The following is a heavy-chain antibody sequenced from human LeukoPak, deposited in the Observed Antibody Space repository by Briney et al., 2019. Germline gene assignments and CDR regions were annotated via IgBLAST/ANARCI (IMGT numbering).Heavy chain of an antibody. CDR3: AREGYSSGWTDY. CDR2: IWYDGSNK. D-gene: IGHD6-19*01. Sequence: GGSLRLSCAASGFTFYSYGMHWVRQAPGKGLEWVAIIWYDGSNKYYADSVKGRFTISRDNSKNTLYLQMNSLRAEDTAVYYCAREGYSSGWTDYWGQGTLVTVSS. V-gene: IGHV3-33*01. CDR1: GFTFYSYG. J-gene: IGHJ4*02.